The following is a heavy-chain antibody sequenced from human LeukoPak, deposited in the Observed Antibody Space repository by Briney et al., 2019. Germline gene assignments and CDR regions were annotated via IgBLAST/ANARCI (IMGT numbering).Heavy chain of an antibody. CDR2: ISYDGSNK. CDR1: GFTFSSYW. Sequence: GGSLRLSCAASGFTFSSYWMSWVRQAPGKGLEWVAVISYDGSNKYYADSVKGRFTISRDNSKNTLYLQMNSLRAEDTAVYYCAKDRAGPYSSSWFYYFDYWGQGTLVTVSS. J-gene: IGHJ4*02. D-gene: IGHD6-13*01. CDR3: AKDRAGPYSSSWFYYFDY. V-gene: IGHV3-30*18.